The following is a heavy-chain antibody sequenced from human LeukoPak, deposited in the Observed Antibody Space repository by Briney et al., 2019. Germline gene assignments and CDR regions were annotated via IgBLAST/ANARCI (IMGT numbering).Heavy chain of an antibody. CDR2: ISPTGSTT. D-gene: IGHD6-13*01. CDR1: GFSFSGHW. Sequence: GGSLRLSCAASGFSFSGHWMHWARQLPGKGLVWVSRISPTGSTTGYADSVKGRFTVSRDNAKNTLYLQVNNLRAEDSAVYYCARGPSSNWSGLDFWGQGTLLTVSS. V-gene: IGHV3-74*01. CDR3: ARGPSSNWSGLDF. J-gene: IGHJ4*02.